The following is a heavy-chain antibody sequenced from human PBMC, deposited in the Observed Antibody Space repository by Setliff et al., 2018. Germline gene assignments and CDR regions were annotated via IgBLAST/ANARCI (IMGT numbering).Heavy chain of an antibody. V-gene: IGHV3-23*01. CDR2: ISGSGDST. Sequence: GGSLRLSCVASGFTFSRYAMSWVRQAPGKGLEWVSAISGSGDSTFYADSVKGRFTISRDNSKKTLYLQMNSLRAEDTAVYYCVKDVVGYSSTWPKRDYFDYWGQGTLVTVS. CDR1: GFTFSRYA. D-gene: IGHD6-13*01. CDR3: VKDVVGYSSTWPKRDYFDY. J-gene: IGHJ4*02.